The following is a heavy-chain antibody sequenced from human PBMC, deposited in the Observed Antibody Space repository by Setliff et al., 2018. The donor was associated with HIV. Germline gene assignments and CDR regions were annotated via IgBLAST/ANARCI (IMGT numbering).Heavy chain of an antibody. D-gene: IGHD2-15*01. J-gene: IGHJ4*02. CDR2: NQDGSDA. V-gene: IGHV4-39*01. CDR3: GVSGGSSPGY. CDR1: GGSINSGSYY. Sequence: SETLSLTCNVSGGSINSGSYYWGWIRQSPGKGLEWISDINQDGSDANYAESVRGRFTISRGNAKNTHYLQMTSLRPEDTAVYYCGVSGGSSPGYWGPGTLVTVSS.